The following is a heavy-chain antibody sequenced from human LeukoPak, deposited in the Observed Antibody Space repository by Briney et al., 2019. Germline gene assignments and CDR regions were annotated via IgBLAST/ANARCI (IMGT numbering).Heavy chain of an antibody. CDR2: MNPNSGNT. J-gene: IGHJ6*03. Sequence: ASVKVSCKASGYTFTSYEINWVRQATGQGLERMGWMNPNSGNTGYAQKFQGRVTMTRNTSISTAYMELSSLRSEDTAVYYCARENYYYYYMDVWGKGTTVTISS. CDR3: ARENYYYYYMDV. CDR1: GYTFTSYE. V-gene: IGHV1-8*01.